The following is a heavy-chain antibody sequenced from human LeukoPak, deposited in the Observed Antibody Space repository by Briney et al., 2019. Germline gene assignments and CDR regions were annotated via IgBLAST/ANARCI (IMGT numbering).Heavy chain of an antibody. Sequence: GGSLRLSCAASGFTFDDYAMHWVRQAPGKGLEWVSGISWNSGSIGYADSVKGRFTIFRDNAKNSLYLQMNSLRAEDTALYYCAKDRSPPYYYYMDVWGKGTTVTVSS. V-gene: IGHV3-9*01. CDR1: GFTFDDYA. J-gene: IGHJ6*03. CDR2: ISWNSGSI. CDR3: AKDRSPPYYYYMDV.